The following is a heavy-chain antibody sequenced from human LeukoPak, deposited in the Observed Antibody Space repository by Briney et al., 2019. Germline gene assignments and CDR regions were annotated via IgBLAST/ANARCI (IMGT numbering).Heavy chain of an antibody. V-gene: IGHV3-48*01. CDR1: GFTFSSYS. J-gene: IGHJ4*02. D-gene: IGHD3-10*01. CDR3: ARDYFGSGTYHYYFEY. Sequence: GGSLRLSCAASGFTFSSYSMNWVRQAPGQGLEWVSYITSSSSTIFYADSAKGRFTISRDNAKNSLYLQVNSLRAEDTAVYYCARDYFGSGTYHYYFEYWGQGTLVTVSS. CDR2: ITSSSSTI.